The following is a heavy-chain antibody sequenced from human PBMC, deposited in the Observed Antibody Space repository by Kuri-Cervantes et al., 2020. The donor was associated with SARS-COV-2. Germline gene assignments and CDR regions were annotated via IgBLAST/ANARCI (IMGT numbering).Heavy chain of an antibody. J-gene: IGHJ6*02. Sequence: GGSLRLSCAASGFTFSSYSMNWVRQAPGKGLEWVSSISSSSRYIYYADSVKGRFTISRDNAKNSLYLQMNSLRAEDTAVYYCARDEVVVVPAAISGWYYYGMDVWGQGTTVTVSS. CDR3: ARDEVVVVPAAISGWYYYGMDV. CDR2: ISSSSRYI. D-gene: IGHD2-2*02. CDR1: GFTFSSYS. V-gene: IGHV3-21*01.